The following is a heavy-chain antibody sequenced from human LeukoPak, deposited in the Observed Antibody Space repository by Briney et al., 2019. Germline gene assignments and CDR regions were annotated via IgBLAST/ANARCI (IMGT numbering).Heavy chain of an antibody. V-gene: IGHV4-59*01. CDR2: IYYSGST. Sequence: SETLSLTCTVSGGSISSYYWSWIRQPPGKGLEWIGYIYYSGSTNYNPSLKSRVTISVDTSKNQFPLKLSSVTAADTAVYYCARENGDGYNYFDYWGQGTLVTVSS. CDR3: ARENGDGYNYFDY. J-gene: IGHJ4*02. D-gene: IGHD5-24*01. CDR1: GGSISSYY.